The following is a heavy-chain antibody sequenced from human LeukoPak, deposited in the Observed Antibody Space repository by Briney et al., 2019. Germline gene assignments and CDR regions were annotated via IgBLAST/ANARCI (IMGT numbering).Heavy chain of an antibody. V-gene: IGHV5-51*01. J-gene: IGHJ3*02. Sequence: GESLKIFWKGSGYSFTSYWIGWVRQMPGKGPEWMGIIYPGDSDTRYSPSFQGQVTISADKSISTAYLQWSSLKASDTAMYYCARRPTQMRFRLGDAFDIWGQGTMVTVSS. CDR2: IYPGDSDT. CDR3: ARRPTQMRFRLGDAFDI. D-gene: IGHD3-16*01. CDR1: GYSFTSYW.